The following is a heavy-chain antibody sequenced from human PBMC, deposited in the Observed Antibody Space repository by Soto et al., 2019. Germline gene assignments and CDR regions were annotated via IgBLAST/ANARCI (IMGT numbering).Heavy chain of an antibody. D-gene: IGHD2-2*01. CDR3: AKQYTDLVIGAFDV. CDR2: ISYGGTYK. CDR1: GFMFSSYG. V-gene: IGHV3-30*18. Sequence: GGSLRLSCAASGFMFSSYGIHWVRQAPGRGLEWVAVISYGGTYKYYADSVKGRFTLSRDNSENTVSLQMNSLRPEDTAVYYCAKQYTDLVIGAFDVWGPVAMVTVSS. J-gene: IGHJ3*01.